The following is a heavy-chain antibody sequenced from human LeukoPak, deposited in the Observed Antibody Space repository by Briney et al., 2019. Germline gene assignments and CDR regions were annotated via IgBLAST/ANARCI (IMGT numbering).Heavy chain of an antibody. Sequence: ASVKVSCKASAYTFTGYYMHWVRQAPGQGLEWMGWIYPNSGGTNYAQKFQGRVTMTRDTSISTAYMELSRLRSDDTAVYFCARGGPGTAATIRYSYYYYMDVWGKGTTVTVSS. J-gene: IGHJ6*03. CDR2: IYPNSGGT. CDR1: AYTFTGYY. V-gene: IGHV1-2*02. CDR3: ARGGPGTAATIRYSYYYYMDV. D-gene: IGHD5-12*01.